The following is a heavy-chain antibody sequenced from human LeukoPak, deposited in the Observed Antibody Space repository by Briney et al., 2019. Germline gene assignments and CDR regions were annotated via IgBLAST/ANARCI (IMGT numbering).Heavy chain of an antibody. CDR3: ARATRGYYYDSGGYYRFDY. CDR2: IYYSGST. D-gene: IGHD3-22*01. J-gene: IGHJ4*02. CDR1: GGSISSSSYY. V-gene: IGHV4-39*01. Sequence: SETLSLTCTVSGGSISSSSYYWGWIRQPPGKGLEWIGSIYYSGSTYYNPSLKSRVTISVDTSKNQFSLKLSSVTAADTAVYYCARATRGYYYDSGGYYRFDYWGQGTLVTVSS.